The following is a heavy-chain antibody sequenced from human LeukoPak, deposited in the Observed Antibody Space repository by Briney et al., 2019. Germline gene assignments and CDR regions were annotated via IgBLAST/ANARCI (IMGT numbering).Heavy chain of an antibody. V-gene: IGHV3-15*01. Sequence: GGSLRLSCVGSGFTFHVAWMSWVRQAPGKGLEWVGRIRSQSDGGTADYAAPVKGRMTISRDHSINTLYLQMNNLKTEDTAVYFCATVRTVSDSSPDYWGQGTLVTVSS. J-gene: IGHJ4*02. CDR2: IRSQSDGGTA. CDR1: GFTFHVAW. D-gene: IGHD6-19*01. CDR3: ATVRTVSDSSPDY.